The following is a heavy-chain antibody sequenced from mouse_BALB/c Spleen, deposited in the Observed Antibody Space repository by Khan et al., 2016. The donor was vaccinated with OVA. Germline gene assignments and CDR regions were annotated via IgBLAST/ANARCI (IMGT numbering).Heavy chain of an antibody. Sequence: QVQLKQSGAELVKAGASVKMSCKASGYTFTSYWMHWVKQRLGQGLEWFAETNPTNGRTYYNEKFKSKATLTVDKSSSTAYMLLSGPTFEDSAVYYCARSKKIVATYFDYGGQGTTLTVSS. CDR3: ARSKKIVATYFDY. CDR1: GYTFTSYW. D-gene: IGHD1-1*01. CDR2: TNPTNGRT. V-gene: IGHV1S81*02. J-gene: IGHJ2*01.